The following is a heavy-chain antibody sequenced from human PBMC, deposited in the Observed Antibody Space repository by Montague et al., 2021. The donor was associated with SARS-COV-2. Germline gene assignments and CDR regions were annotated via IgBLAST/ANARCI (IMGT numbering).Heavy chain of an antibody. J-gene: IGHJ3*02. CDR3: AHISVDYDFWSGYYTKVFSAFDI. V-gene: IGHV2-5*02. Sequence: PALVKPTQTLTLTCTFSGFSLSTSGVGVGWIRQPPGKALEWLALIYWDDDKRYSPSLKSRLTITKDTSKNQVVLTMTNMDPVDTATYYYAHISVDYDFWSGYYTKVFSAFDIWGQGTMVTVSS. CDR2: IYWDDDK. CDR1: GFSLSTSGVG. D-gene: IGHD3-3*01.